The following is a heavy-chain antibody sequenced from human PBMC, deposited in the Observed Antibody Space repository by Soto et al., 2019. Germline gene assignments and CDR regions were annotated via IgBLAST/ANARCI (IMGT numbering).Heavy chain of an antibody. CDR3: TTAAGGSANYYYYYGMDV. V-gene: IGHV3-15*07. Sequence: EVQLVESGGGLVKPGGSLRLSCAASGFTFSNAWMNWVRQAPGKGLEWVGRIKSKTDGGTTDYAAPVKGRFTISRDDSKITLYLQMNSLKTEDTAVYYCTTAAGGSANYYYYYGMDVWGQGTTVTVSS. D-gene: IGHD3-10*01. CDR2: IKSKTDGGTT. CDR1: GFTFSNAW. J-gene: IGHJ6*02.